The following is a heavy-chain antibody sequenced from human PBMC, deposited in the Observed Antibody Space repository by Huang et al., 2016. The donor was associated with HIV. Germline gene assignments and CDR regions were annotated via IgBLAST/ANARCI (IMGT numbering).Heavy chain of an antibody. Sequence: LQLQESGPGLVKSSETLSLICTVSGGSISSSSYYWGWIRQPPGKGPEWSWSIYYSGNTYYNPPLKSRVTISVDTSKNQFSLKVNSVTAADTAVYYCARHGRVAGHYYNNMDVWGRGTTVTVSS. D-gene: IGHD6-19*01. CDR3: ARHGRVAGHYYNNMDV. V-gene: IGHV4-39*01. CDR1: GGSISSSSYY. J-gene: IGHJ6*02. CDR2: IYYSGNT.